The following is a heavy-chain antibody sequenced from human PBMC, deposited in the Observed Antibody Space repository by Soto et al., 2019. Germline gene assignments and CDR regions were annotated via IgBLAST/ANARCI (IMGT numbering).Heavy chain of an antibody. D-gene: IGHD3-10*01. Sequence: QVHLVESGGGLVKPGGSLRLSCAASGFTFNDYYMSWVRQAPGKGLEWVSYISSSGPYTKYGDSVKGRFTISRDNAKNSLYLQMSSLRVEDTAVYYCARVAVSMVRGYGMDVWGQGTTVTVSS. CDR2: ISSSGPYT. J-gene: IGHJ6*02. CDR1: GFTFNDYY. V-gene: IGHV3-11*06. CDR3: ARVAVSMVRGYGMDV.